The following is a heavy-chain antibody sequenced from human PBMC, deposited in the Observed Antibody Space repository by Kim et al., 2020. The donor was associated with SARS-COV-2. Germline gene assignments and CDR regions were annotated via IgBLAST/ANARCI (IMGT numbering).Heavy chain of an antibody. V-gene: IGHV3-30*07. J-gene: IGHJ4*02. D-gene: IGHD5-18*01. Sequence: ADSVKGRFTISRDNSKNTLYLQMNSLRAEDTAVYYCARSGTAMVTFYFDYWGQGTLVTVSS. CDR3: ARSGTAMVTFYFDY.